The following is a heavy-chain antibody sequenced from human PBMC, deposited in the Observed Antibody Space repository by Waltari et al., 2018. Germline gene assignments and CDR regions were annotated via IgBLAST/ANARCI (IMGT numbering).Heavy chain of an antibody. D-gene: IGHD3-16*01. CDR2: INPDGSSA. J-gene: IGHJ4*02. Sequence: EVQLVESGGGLVQPGGSLRLSCEASGFTLSSSYMHWVRQVPGKGLVWVSRINPDGSSANYADSVKARFTIPRNNGKNTLYLQMNSLRAEDTAVYYCARDGGGNGYIHYWGQGTLVTVSS. CDR3: ARDGGGNGYIHY. CDR1: GFTLSSSY. V-gene: IGHV3-74*01.